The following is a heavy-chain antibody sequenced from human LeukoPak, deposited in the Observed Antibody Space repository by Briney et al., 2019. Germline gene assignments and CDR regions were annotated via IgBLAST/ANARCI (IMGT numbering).Heavy chain of an antibody. V-gene: IGHV3-23*01. CDR2: ISGSGGST. CDR1: GFTFSTYA. Sequence: GGSLRLSCAASGFTFSTYAMSWVRQAAGKGLEWVSAISGSGGSTYYADSVKGRFTISRDNSKNTLYLQMNSLRAEDTAVYYCAKDLVDTAMVIKTQAFDYWGQGTLVTVSS. J-gene: IGHJ4*02. D-gene: IGHD5-18*01. CDR3: AKDLVDTAMVIKTQAFDY.